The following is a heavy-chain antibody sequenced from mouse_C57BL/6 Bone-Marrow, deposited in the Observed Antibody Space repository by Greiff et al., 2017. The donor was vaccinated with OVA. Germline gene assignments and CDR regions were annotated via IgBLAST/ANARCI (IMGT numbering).Heavy chain of an antibody. D-gene: IGHD2-5*01. V-gene: IGHV1-64*01. J-gene: IGHJ1*03. CDR2: IHPNSGST. CDR1: GYTFTSYW. CDR3: ARGGFYYSNYVGWYFDV. Sequence: QVHVKQPGAELVKPGASVKLSCKTSGYTFTSYWMHWVKQRPGQGLEWIGMIHPNSGSTNYNEKFKSKATLTVDKSSSTAYMQLSSLTSEDSAVYYCARGGFYYSNYVGWYFDVCGTGTTVTVSS.